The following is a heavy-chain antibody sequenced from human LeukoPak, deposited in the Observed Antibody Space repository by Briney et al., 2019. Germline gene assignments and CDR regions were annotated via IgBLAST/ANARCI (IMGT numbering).Heavy chain of an antibody. CDR1: GGSISSSSYY. CDR3: ARLYYYDSSECGAFDI. V-gene: IGHV4-39*07. J-gene: IGHJ3*02. D-gene: IGHD3-22*01. CDR2: IYYSGST. Sequence: PSETLSLTCTVSGGSISSSSYYWGWIRQPPGKGLEWVGSIYYSGSTYYNPSLKSRVTISVDRSKNQFSLKLSSVTAADTAVYYCARLYYYDSSECGAFDIWGQGTMVTVSS.